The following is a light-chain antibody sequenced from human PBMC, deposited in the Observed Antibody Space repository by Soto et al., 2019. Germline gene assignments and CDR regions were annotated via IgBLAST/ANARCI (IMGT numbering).Light chain of an antibody. CDR3: QQYGSSPRT. J-gene: IGKJ1*01. V-gene: IGKV3-20*01. Sequence: EIVLTQSPGTLSLSPGERATLSCRASQSVSSSYLAWYQQKPGQAPRLLIYGASSRATGIPDRFSGSGSGTDFTLTISRREPEDFAGYYCQQYGSSPRTFGQGTKVDIK. CDR2: GAS. CDR1: QSVSSSY.